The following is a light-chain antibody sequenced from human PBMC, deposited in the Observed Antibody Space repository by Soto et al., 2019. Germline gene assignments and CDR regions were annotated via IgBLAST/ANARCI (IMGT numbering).Light chain of an antibody. CDR3: QQYSVYWT. V-gene: IGKV1-9*01. Sequence: DIQLTQSPSLLSASVGDRVTITCRASQAISTYLAWYQQTSGKAPKLLISAASTLQRGVPSRFTGSGSGTEFTLTINSLQPDDFATYYCQQYSVYWTFGQGTKVDIK. CDR1: QAISTY. J-gene: IGKJ1*01. CDR2: AAS.